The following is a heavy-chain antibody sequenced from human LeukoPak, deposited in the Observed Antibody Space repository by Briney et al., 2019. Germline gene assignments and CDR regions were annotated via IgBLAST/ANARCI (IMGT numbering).Heavy chain of an antibody. CDR1: GFNFSDYY. D-gene: IGHD4-17*01. V-gene: IGHV3-11*01. CDR2: ISSRSITI. CDR3: VRGRDYVGVAASLAL. J-gene: IGHJ4*02. Sequence: GGSLRLSCVASGFNFSDYYMSWIRLTPGKGLEWVSYISSRSITIYYVDPVKGRFTISRDDAKNSLSLQMNNLRAEDTALYYCVRGRDYVGVAASLALWGRGTLVTVS.